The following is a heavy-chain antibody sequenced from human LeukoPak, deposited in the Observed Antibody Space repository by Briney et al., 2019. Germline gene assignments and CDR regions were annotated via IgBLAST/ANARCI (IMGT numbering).Heavy chain of an antibody. CDR1: GFIFSNYA. CDR2: ISSSGGST. J-gene: IGHJ5*02. D-gene: IGHD6-19*01. CDR3: GKDGPRVAGTSSWFDP. V-gene: IGHV3-23*01. Sequence: GGSLRLSCAASGFIFSNYAMSWVRQAPGKGLDWDSGISSSGGSTYYADSVKGRFTISRDNSKNTLFLQMNSLRAEDTAVYYCGKDGPRVAGTSSWFDPWGQGTLVTVSS.